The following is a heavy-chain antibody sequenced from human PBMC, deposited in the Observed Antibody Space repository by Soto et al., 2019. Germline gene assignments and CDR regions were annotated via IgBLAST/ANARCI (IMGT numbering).Heavy chain of an antibody. V-gene: IGHV4-39*01. CDR2: TYYSGST. CDR3: ARHGSGSQYPIDH. D-gene: IGHD3-10*01. Sequence: SETLSLTCSVSDGSFSPYVYYWGWIRQSPGKGLECIGSTYYSGSTSYNPSLQSRVTVSVDTSKNQFSLNLNSVTAADTAVYYCARHGSGSQYPIDHWGQGTLVTVSS. J-gene: IGHJ4*02. CDR1: DGSFSPYVYY.